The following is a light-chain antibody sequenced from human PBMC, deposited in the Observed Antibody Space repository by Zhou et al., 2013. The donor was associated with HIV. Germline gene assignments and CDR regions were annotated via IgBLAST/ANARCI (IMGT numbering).Light chain of an antibody. CDR2: GAS. Sequence: EIVMTQSPVTLSVSPGEGATLSCRASQSISTNLAWYQQRPGQAPRLLIYGASTRATSGPARFSGSGSGTKFTLTVSSVQSEDFAVYYCHQYDNWGSFGGGTKVEIK. CDR1: QSISTN. CDR3: HQYDNWGS. V-gene: IGKV3-15*01. J-gene: IGKJ4*01.